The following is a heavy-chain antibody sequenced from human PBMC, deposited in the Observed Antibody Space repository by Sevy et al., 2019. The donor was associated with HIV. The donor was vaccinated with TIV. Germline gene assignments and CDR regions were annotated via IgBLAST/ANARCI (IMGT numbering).Heavy chain of an antibody. CDR2: ISAYNGNT. J-gene: IGHJ6*02. CDR3: ARKGVMTTAPRGYYYGMDV. CDR1: GYTFTSYG. V-gene: IGHV1-18*01. Sequence: ATVKVSCKASGYTFTSYGISWVRQAPGQGLEWMGWISAYNGNTNYAQKLQGRVTMTTDTSTSTAYMELRSLRSDDTAVYDCARKGVMTTAPRGYYYGMDVWGQGTTVTVSS. D-gene: IGHD4-17*01.